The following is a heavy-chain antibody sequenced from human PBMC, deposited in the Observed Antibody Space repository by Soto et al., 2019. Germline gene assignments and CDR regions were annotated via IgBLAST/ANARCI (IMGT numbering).Heavy chain of an antibody. V-gene: IGHV4-61*01. CDR3: AREKYSRASHWFDL. CDR1: GGSVSSGSYY. D-gene: IGHD6-6*01. CDR2: IYYSGST. Sequence: SETLSLTCTVSGGSVSSGSYYWSWIRQHPGKGLEWIGYIYYSGSTNYNPSLKSRVTISVDTSKNQFSLKLSSVTAADTAVYYCAREKYSRASHWFDLWGQGTLVTVSS. J-gene: IGHJ5*02.